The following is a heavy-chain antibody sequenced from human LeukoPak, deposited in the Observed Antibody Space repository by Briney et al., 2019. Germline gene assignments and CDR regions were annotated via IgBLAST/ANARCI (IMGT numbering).Heavy chain of an antibody. CDR1: GFTFSNYA. Sequence: PGGSLRLSCAASGFTFSNYAMSWVRQAPGKGLEWVSGISGSGGNTYYADSVKGRFTISRDNSKNTLYLQMNSLRAEDTAVYYCVGGRIQLYGLGFDYWGQGTLVTVSS. V-gene: IGHV3-23*01. CDR3: VGGRIQLYGLGFDY. D-gene: IGHD5-18*01. CDR2: ISGSGGNT. J-gene: IGHJ4*02.